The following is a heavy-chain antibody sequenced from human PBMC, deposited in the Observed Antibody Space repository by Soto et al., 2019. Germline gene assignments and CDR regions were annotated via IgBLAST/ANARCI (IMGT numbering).Heavy chain of an antibody. D-gene: IGHD6-19*01. CDR2: ISAYNGNT. CDR1: GYTFTSYG. J-gene: IGHJ6*02. CDR3: ARDQGSGWYGSYYYGMDV. V-gene: IGHV1-18*01. Sequence: ASVKVSCKVSGYTFTSYGINWVRQAPGQGLEWMGWISAYNGNTNYAQKLQGRVTMTTDTSTSTAYMELRSLRSDETAVYYCARDQGSGWYGSYYYGMDVWGQGTTVTVSS.